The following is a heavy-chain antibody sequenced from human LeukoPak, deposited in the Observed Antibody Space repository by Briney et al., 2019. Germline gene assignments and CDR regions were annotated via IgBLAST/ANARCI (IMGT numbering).Heavy chain of an antibody. Sequence: ASVKLSCKASGYALTGYYMHWVRQAPGQGLEWMGWINPNSGGANYAQRFQGRVTMTRDTSTSTAYMELSRLTSDDTAVYYCARMDDAGGPRKEDTYFFDYWGQGTLVTVSS. CDR2: INPNSGGA. D-gene: IGHD3-16*01. CDR1: GYALTGYY. V-gene: IGHV1-2*02. CDR3: ARMDDAGGPRKEDTYFFDY. J-gene: IGHJ4*02.